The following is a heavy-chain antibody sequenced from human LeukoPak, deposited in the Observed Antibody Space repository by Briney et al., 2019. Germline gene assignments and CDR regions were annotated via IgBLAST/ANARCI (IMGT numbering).Heavy chain of an antibody. V-gene: IGHV3-30*03. CDR3: TTKVIRGNSGDDYDD. Sequence: GGSLRLSCAASGVTFSNYGMHWVRQPPGKGLEWVALISSNGNDKLYGDSVKGRFTISRDDSKSTLYLQMNSLRVEDTAVYYCTTKVIRGNSGDDYDDWGQGTLVTVSS. D-gene: IGHD5-12*01. J-gene: IGHJ4*02. CDR2: ISSNGNDK. CDR1: GVTFSNYG.